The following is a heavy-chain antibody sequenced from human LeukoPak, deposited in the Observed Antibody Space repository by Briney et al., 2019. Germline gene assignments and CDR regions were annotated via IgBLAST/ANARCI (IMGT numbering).Heavy chain of an antibody. CDR3: ARGGYYGSGSYYRNAFDI. D-gene: IGHD3-10*01. Sequence: ASVKVSCKASGYTFTTYGISWVRQAPGQGLEWMGWISAYNGNTNYAQKFQGRVTMTTDTSTSTAYMELSRLRSDDTAVYYCARGGYYGSGSYYRNAFDIWGQGTMVTVSS. V-gene: IGHV1-18*01. CDR1: GYTFTTYG. CDR2: ISAYNGNT. J-gene: IGHJ3*02.